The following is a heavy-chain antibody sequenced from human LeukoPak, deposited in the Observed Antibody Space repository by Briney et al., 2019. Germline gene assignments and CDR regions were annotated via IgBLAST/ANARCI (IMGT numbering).Heavy chain of an antibody. Sequence: GASVKVSCKASGYTFTSYDINWVRQATGQGLEWMGWMNPNSGNTGYAQKFQGRVTITRNTSISTAYMELSSLRSEDTAVYYCARCPSVGATREFDYWGQGTLVTVSS. D-gene: IGHD1-26*01. J-gene: IGHJ4*02. CDR1: GYTFTSYD. CDR3: ARCPSVGATREFDY. V-gene: IGHV1-8*03. CDR2: MNPNSGNT.